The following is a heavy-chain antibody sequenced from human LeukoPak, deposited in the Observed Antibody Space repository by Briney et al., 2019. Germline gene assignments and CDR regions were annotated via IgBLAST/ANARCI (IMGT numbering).Heavy chain of an antibody. CDR2: IYYSGST. D-gene: IGHD3-10*01. CDR3: AGSVTSRVVLDY. CDR1: VGSISSGGYY. Sequence: TSQTLSLTCTVSVGSISSGGYYWSWIRQHPGKGLEWIGYIYYSGSTYYNPSLKSRVAISVDTSKNQFSLKLSSVTAADTAIYYCAGSVTSRVVLDYWGQGTLVTVSS. V-gene: IGHV4-31*03. J-gene: IGHJ4*02.